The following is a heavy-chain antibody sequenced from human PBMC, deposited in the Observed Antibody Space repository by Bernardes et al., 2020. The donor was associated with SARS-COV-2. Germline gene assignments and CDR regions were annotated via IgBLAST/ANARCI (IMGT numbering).Heavy chain of an antibody. Sequence: SETLSLTCNVSGGSINSYYRSWIRQPAGKGLEWIGRIYTSGSTNYNPSLKRRVTMSVDMSKNQFSLRLSSVTAADTAVYYCARVVPYTTSSYYFDYWAREPWSPSPQ. CDR1: GGSINSYY. J-gene: IGHJ4*02. CDR3: ARVVPYTTSSYYFDY. CDR2: IYTSGST. D-gene: IGHD6-6*01. V-gene: IGHV4-4*07.